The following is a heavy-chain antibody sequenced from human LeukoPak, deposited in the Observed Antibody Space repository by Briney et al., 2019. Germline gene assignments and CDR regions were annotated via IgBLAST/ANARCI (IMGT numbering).Heavy chain of an antibody. D-gene: IGHD1-26*01. J-gene: IGHJ4*02. Sequence: QPGGSLRLSCAASGFTFSSYEMNWVRQAPGKGLEWVSYVTSSGSNVYYADSVKGRFTISRDNAKNSLYLQMNSLRDEDSAVYYCARTSGVYFYFDYWGQGTLVTVSS. CDR3: ARTSGVYFYFDY. CDR1: GFTFSSYE. CDR2: VTSSGSNV. V-gene: IGHV3-48*03.